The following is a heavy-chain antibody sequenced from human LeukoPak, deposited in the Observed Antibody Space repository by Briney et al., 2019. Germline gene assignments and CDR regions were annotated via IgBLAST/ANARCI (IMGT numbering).Heavy chain of an antibody. V-gene: IGHV4-59*08. CDR3: ARLYRTTGADSFAY. CDR2: IYYSGST. Sequence: SETVSLTRTVSGGSISSYYWSWIGQPPGKGLEWIGYIYYSGSTNYNPSLKSRVTISVDTSKNQFSLKLSSVTAADTAVYYCARLYRTTGADSFAYCGQGSLVTVSS. CDR1: GGSISSYY. D-gene: IGHD1-1*01. J-gene: IGHJ4*02.